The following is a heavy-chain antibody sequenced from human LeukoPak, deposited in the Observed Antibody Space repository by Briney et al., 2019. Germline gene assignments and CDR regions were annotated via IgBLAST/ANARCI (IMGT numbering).Heavy chain of an antibody. CDR2: ITSSGSFI. CDR3: AKEGGLGVVVGD. D-gene: IGHD2-2*01. CDR1: GFTFSDFG. Sequence: GGSLRLSCAASGFTFSDFGMNWVRQTPGKGLEWVSSITSSGSFINYADSVKGRFTISRDNAKNSLYLQMNSLRAEDTAVYYCAKEGGLGVVVGDWGQGTLVTVSS. J-gene: IGHJ4*02. V-gene: IGHV3-21*01.